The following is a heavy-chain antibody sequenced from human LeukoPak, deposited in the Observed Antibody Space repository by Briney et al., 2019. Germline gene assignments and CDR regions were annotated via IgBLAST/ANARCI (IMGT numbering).Heavy chain of an antibody. Sequence: GGSLRLSCAASGFTFSIYSLNWVRQAPGKGLEWVAYIGRSGDRTTKYADSVKGRFTISRDNAENSLFLQMNSLRAEDTAVYYCARERVTTTSFDYWGQGVLVTVSS. CDR3: ARERVTTTSFDY. D-gene: IGHD2/OR15-2a*01. CDR1: GFTFSIYS. CDR2: IGRSGDRTT. V-gene: IGHV3-48*04. J-gene: IGHJ4*02.